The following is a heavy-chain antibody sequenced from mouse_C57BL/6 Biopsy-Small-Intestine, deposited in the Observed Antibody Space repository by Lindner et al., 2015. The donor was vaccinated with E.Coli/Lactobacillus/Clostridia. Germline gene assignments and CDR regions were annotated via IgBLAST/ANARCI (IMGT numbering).Heavy chain of an antibody. J-gene: IGHJ2*01. D-gene: IGHD5-5*01. CDR3: ATYATYVSYFDY. CDR1: GYTFTGYW. V-gene: IGHV1-9*01. Sequence: VQLQESGAELMKPGASVKLSCKATGYTFTGYWTGWVKQRPGHGLEWIGEILPGSDTTNYNEMFKDKATFTADTSSNTAFMQLSSLTSEDSAVYFCATYATYVSYFDYWGQGTTLTVSS. CDR2: ILPGSDTT.